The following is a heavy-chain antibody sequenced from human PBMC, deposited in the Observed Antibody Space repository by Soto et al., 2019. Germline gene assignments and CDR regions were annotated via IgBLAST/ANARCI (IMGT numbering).Heavy chain of an antibody. CDR3: ARDRATSSSLNDAFDI. J-gene: IGHJ3*02. Sequence: GGSLRFSCAASGFTFSSYAMHWVRQAPGKGLEYVSAISSDGDSTYYANSVKGRFTISRDNSKNTLYLQVGSLRAEDMAVYYCARDRATSSSLNDAFDIWGQGTMVTVSS. V-gene: IGHV3-64*01. D-gene: IGHD6-6*01. CDR1: GFTFSSYA. CDR2: ISSDGDST.